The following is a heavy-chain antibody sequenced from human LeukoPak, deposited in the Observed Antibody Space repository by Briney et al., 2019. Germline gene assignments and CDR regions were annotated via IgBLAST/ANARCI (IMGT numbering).Heavy chain of an antibody. Sequence: GGSLRLSCAASGFTFSSYAMSWVRQAPGKGLEWVSAISGSGGSTYYADSVKGRFTISIDNSKNTLYLQMNSLRAEDTAVYYCAKDRGYSSSLSWFDPWGQGTLVTVSS. V-gene: IGHV3-23*01. D-gene: IGHD6-13*01. CDR3: AKDRGYSSSLSWFDP. CDR1: GFTFSSYA. J-gene: IGHJ5*02. CDR2: ISGSGGST.